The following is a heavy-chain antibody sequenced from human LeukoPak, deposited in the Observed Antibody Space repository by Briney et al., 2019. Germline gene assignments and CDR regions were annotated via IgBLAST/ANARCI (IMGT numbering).Heavy chain of an antibody. Sequence: SETLSLTCAVYGGSFSGYYWSWIRQPPGKGLEWIGEINHSGSTNYNPSLKSRVTISVDTSKNQFSLKLSSVTAADTAVYYCARISSGWYSNFDYWGQGTLVTVSS. CDR1: GGSFSGYY. D-gene: IGHD6-19*01. CDR2: INHSGST. J-gene: IGHJ4*02. CDR3: ARISSGWYSNFDY. V-gene: IGHV4-34*01.